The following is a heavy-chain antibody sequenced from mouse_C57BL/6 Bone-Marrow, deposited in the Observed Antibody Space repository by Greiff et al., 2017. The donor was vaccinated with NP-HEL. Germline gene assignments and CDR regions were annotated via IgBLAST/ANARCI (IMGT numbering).Heavy chain of an antibody. D-gene: IGHD1-1*01. CDR2: ISSGGSYT. CDR3: ARRPLITGYWYFDV. CDR1: GFTFSSYG. Sequence: EVMLVESGGDLVKPGGSLKLSCAASGFTFSSYGMSWVRQTPDKRLEWVATISSGGSYTYYPDSVKGRFTISRDNAKHTLYLQMSSLKSEDTAMYYCARRPLITGYWYFDVWGTGTTVTVSS. J-gene: IGHJ1*03. V-gene: IGHV5-6*02.